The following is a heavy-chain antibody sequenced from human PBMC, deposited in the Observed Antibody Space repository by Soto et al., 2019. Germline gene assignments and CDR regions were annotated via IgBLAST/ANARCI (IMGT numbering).Heavy chain of an antibody. D-gene: IGHD3-9*01. CDR2: ISAYNGNT. Sequence: ASVKVSCKASGYTFTSYGISWVRQAPGQGLEWMGWISAYNGNTNYAQKLQGRVTMTTDTSTSTAYMELRSLRSDDTAVYYCARDRQGDVLRYFAWTLYHDAFDIWGQGTMVTVSS. J-gene: IGHJ3*02. V-gene: IGHV1-18*01. CDR3: ARDRQGDVLRYFAWTLYHDAFDI. CDR1: GYTFTSYG.